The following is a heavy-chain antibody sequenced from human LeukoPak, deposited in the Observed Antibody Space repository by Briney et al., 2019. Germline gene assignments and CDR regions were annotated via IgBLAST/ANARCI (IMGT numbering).Heavy chain of an antibody. Sequence: GGSLRLSCAASGFTFSSYAMHWVRQAPGKGLEWVAVISYDGSNKYYADSVKGRFTISRDNSKNTLYLQMNGLRAEDTAVYSCAKQREGVSWSPDYWGQGTLVTVSS. D-gene: IGHD6-13*01. V-gene: IGHV3-30-3*02. CDR3: AKQREGVSWSPDY. J-gene: IGHJ4*02. CDR2: ISYDGSNK. CDR1: GFTFSSYA.